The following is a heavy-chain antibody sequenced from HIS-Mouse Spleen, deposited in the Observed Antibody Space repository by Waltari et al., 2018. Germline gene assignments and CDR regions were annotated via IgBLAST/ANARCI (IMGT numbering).Heavy chain of an antibody. CDR3: ARDFHDFWSGYYGGDKKHDAFDI. CDR1: GGSISSYH. V-gene: IGHV4-4*07. Sequence: QVQLQESGPGLVKPSETLSLTCTVSGGSISSYHGSWIRQPAGKGLEWIGRIYTSGSTNYNPSLKSRVTMSVDTSKNQFSLKLSSVTAADTAVYYCARDFHDFWSGYYGGDKKHDAFDIWGQGTMVTVSS. CDR2: IYTSGST. D-gene: IGHD3-3*01. J-gene: IGHJ3*02.